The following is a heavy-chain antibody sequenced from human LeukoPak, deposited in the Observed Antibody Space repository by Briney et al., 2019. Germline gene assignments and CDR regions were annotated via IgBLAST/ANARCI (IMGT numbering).Heavy chain of an antibody. CDR1: GGSISSYY. D-gene: IGHD3-3*01. CDR2: IYYSGST. Sequence: SETLSLTCTVSGGSISSYYWSWTRQPPGKGLEWIGYIYYSGSTNYNPSLKSRVTISVDTSKNQFSLKLSSVTAADTAVYYCARFYDFWSGYFDPWGQGTLVTVSS. V-gene: IGHV4-59*01. CDR3: ARFYDFWSGYFDP. J-gene: IGHJ5*02.